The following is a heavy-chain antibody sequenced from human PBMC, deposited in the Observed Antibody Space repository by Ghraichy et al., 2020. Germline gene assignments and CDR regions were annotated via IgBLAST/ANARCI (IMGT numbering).Heavy chain of an antibody. D-gene: IGHD2-21*01. J-gene: IGHJ6*02. CDR3: VKDLVGGGFGAYGMDV. CDR1: GFTFSSYW. V-gene: IGHV3-74*01. CDR2: INSDGGST. Sequence: GESLNISCAASGFTFSSYWMHWVRQAPGKGLVWVSRINSDGGSTTYADSVKGRFTISKDNAKNTLYLQMNSLRAEETAVYYCVKDLVGGGFGAYGMDVWGHGTTVTVSS.